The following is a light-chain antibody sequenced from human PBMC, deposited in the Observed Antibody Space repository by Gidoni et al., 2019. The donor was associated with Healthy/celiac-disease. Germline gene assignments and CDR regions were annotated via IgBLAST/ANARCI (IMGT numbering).Light chain of an antibody. CDR2: SNN. V-gene: IGLV1-47*02. J-gene: IGLJ3*02. Sequence: QSVLTHPPSSSGTPGQTVTISCSGSSSNIGSNYVYWYQQLPGTAPKLLIYSNNQRPSGVPDRFSGSKSGTSASLAISGLRSEDEADYYCAAWDDSLSGWVFGGGTKLTVL. CDR3: AAWDDSLSGWV. CDR1: SSNIGSNY.